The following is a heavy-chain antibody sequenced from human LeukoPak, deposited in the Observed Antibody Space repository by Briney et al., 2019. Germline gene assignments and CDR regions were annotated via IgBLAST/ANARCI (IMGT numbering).Heavy chain of an antibody. V-gene: IGHV4-39*07. CDR2: IYYSGSS. Sequence: SETLSLTCTVSGGSISSSSYYWGWIRQPPGKGLEWIGSIYYSGSSYYNPSLKSRVTISVDTSKNQFSLKLSSVTAADTAVYYCATLGGGTYYYDSSGYSHAFDIWGQGTMVTVSS. D-gene: IGHD3-22*01. CDR3: ATLGGGTYYYDSSGYSHAFDI. CDR1: GGSISSSSYY. J-gene: IGHJ3*02.